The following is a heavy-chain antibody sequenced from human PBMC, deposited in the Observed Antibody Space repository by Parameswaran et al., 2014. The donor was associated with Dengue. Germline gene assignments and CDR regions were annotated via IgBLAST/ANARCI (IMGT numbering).Heavy chain of an antibody. D-gene: IGHD6-6*01. CDR2: IYTSGST. Sequence: ASETLSLTCTVSGGSISSYYWSWIRQPAGKGLEWIGRIYTSGSTNYNPSLKSRVTMSVDTSKNQFSLKLSSVTAADTAVYYCARDRPWYSSSSYGMDVWGQGTTVTVSS. J-gene: IGHJ6*02. CDR3: ARDRPWYSSSSYGMDV. V-gene: IGHV4-4*07. CDR1: GGSISSYY.